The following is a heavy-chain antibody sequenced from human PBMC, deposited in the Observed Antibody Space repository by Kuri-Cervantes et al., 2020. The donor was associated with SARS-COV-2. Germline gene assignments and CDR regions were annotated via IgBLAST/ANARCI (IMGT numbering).Heavy chain of an antibody. CDR1: GFTFSSYA. CDR3: ARDGKYYDILTGYFSPPYYYYYYYMAV. V-gene: IGHV3-23*01. Sequence: GGSLRLSCAASGFTFSSYAMSWVRQAPGKGLEWVSAISGSGGSTYYADSVKGRFTISRDNSKNTLYLQMNSLRAEDTAVYYCARDGKYYDILTGYFSPPYYYYYYYMAVWGKGPRSPSP. J-gene: IGHJ6*03. D-gene: IGHD3-9*01. CDR2: ISGSGGST.